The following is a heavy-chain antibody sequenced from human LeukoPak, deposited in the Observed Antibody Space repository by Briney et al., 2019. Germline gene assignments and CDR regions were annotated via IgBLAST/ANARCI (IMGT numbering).Heavy chain of an antibody. CDR2: ISGSGGST. CDR3: ANNGYSGSYHFDY. J-gene: IGHJ4*02. Sequence: PGGSLRLSCAGSGFTFSNYAMSWVRQAPGKGLEWVSAISGSGGSTYYADSVKGRFTISRDNSKNTLYLQMNSLRAEDTAVYYCANNGYSGSYHFDYWGQGTLVTVSS. D-gene: IGHD1-26*01. V-gene: IGHV3-23*01. CDR1: GFTFSNYA.